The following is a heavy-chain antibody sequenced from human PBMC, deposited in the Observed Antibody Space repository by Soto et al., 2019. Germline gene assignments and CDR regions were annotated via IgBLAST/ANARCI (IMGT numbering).Heavy chain of an antibody. V-gene: IGHV3-23*01. J-gene: IGHJ4*02. CDR3: AKASGESYPGSRVFDS. D-gene: IGHD3-10*01. CDR1: GFTFSDYA. CDR2: ITNTGGDT. Sequence: SLRLSCAASGFTFSDYAMNWVRQAPAKGLEWVSVITNTGGDTLYADPVKGRFTISRDNSKSTLYLQMNSLRAEDAAIYYCAKASGESYPGSRVFDSWGQGTRVTVSS.